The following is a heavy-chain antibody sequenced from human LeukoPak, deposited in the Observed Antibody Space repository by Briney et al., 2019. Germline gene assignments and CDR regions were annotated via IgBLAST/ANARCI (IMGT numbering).Heavy chain of an antibody. Sequence: SETLSLTCTVSGASISSGTYSWSWIRQPPGEGLEWIGYIYHTGSTYYNPSLRGRVTISVDRSKNQFSLNLNFVTAADTAIYYCARGDGSGSGRWFDPWGQGTLIIVSS. D-gene: IGHD3-10*01. J-gene: IGHJ5*02. CDR1: GASISSGTYS. CDR2: IYHTGST. CDR3: ARGDGSGSGRWFDP. V-gene: IGHV4-30-2*01.